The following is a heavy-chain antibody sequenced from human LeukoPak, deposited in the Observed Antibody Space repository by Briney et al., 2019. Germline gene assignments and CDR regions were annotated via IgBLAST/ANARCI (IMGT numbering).Heavy chain of an antibody. Sequence: GGSLRLSCAASGFTFSSYWMSWIRQAPGKGLEWVSYISSSGSTIYYADSVKGRFTISRDNAKNSLYLQMNSLRAEDTAVYYCAMYLGIAVAGIDYWGQGTLVTVSS. V-gene: IGHV3-11*01. J-gene: IGHJ4*02. CDR3: AMYLGIAVAGIDY. D-gene: IGHD6-19*01. CDR1: GFTFSSYW. CDR2: ISSSGSTI.